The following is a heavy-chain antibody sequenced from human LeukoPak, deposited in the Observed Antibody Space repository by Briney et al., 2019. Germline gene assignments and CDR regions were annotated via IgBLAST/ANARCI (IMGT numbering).Heavy chain of an antibody. V-gene: IGHV5-51*01. D-gene: IGHD6-6*01. CDR3: ARLKLRYSSSSNYYGMDV. CDR2: IYPGDSDT. Sequence: GESLKISCKGSGYSFTSYWISWVRQMPGKGLEWMGIIYPGDSDTRYSPSFQGQVTISADKSISTAYLQWSSLKASDTAMYYCARLKLRYSSSSNYYGMDVWGQGTTVTVSS. J-gene: IGHJ6*02. CDR1: GYSFTSYW.